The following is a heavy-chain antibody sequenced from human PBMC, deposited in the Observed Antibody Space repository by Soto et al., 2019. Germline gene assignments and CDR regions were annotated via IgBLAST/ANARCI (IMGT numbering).Heavy chain of an antibody. V-gene: IGHV2-5*02. D-gene: IGHD2-15*01. CDR1: GFSLSTSGVG. CDR2: IYWDDDK. CDR3: AHTVGLVVVTSEDEYFQH. Sequence: QITLKESGPTLVKPTQTLTLTCTFSGFSLSTSGVGVGWIRQPPGKALEWLAVIYWDDDKGYSPSLKNRLTITKDTSKNQVVLTMTNMDPVDTATYYCAHTVGLVVVTSEDEYFQHWGQGTQVTGSS. J-gene: IGHJ1*01.